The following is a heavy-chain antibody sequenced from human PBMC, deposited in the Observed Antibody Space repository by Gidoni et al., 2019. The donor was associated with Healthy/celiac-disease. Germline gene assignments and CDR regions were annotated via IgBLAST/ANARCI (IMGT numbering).Heavy chain of an antibody. CDR2: INHSGST. Sequence: QVQLQQRGAGLLKPSETLSLTCADYGGSFGGYCWSRIRQPPGEGLDWIGEINHSGSTNYIPSRMSRVTITVDTSKNQFSLKLSSVTAADTAVYYCARGGRDRRFYYYGMDVWGQGTTVTVSS. V-gene: IGHV4-34*01. CDR1: GGSFGGYC. D-gene: IGHD3-3*01. J-gene: IGHJ6*02. CDR3: ARGGRDRRFYYYGMDV.